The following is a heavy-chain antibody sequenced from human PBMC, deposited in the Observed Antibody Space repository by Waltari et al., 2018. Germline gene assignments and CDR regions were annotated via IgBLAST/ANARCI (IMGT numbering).Heavy chain of an antibody. CDR1: GGSISSYY. V-gene: IGHV4-59*01. CDR3: ARARRADDDFWSGWYYFDY. J-gene: IGHJ4*02. CDR2: IDYSGST. Sequence: QVQLQESGPGLVKPSETLSLTCTVSGGSISSYYWSWIRQPPGKGLEWIGYIDYSGSTNYNPSLKSRVTISVDTSKNQFSLKLSSVTAADTAVYYCARARRADDDFWSGWYYFDYWGQGTLVTVSS. D-gene: IGHD3-3*01.